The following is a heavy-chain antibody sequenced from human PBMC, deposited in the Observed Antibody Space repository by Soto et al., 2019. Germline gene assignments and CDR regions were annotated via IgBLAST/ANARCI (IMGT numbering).Heavy chain of an antibody. V-gene: IGHV1-69*02. D-gene: IGHD6-19*01. Sequence: QVQLVQSGAEVKKPGSSVKVSCKASGGTFSSYTISWVRQTPGQGLEWMGRIIPILGIANYAQKFQGRVTITADKSTSTAYMELSSLRSEDTAVYYCARTRSGWVAGYFDYWGQGTLVTVSS. CDR2: IIPILGIA. CDR1: GGTFSSYT. J-gene: IGHJ4*02. CDR3: ARTRSGWVAGYFDY.